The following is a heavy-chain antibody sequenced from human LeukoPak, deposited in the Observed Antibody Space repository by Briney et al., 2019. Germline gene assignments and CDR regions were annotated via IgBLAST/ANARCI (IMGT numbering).Heavy chain of an antibody. D-gene: IGHD1-26*01. J-gene: IGHJ4*02. CDR1: GFTVSSNY. CDR3: AREKTVGGTYYFDY. CDR2: IYSGGST. V-gene: IGHV3-53*01. Sequence: GGSLRLSCAASGFTVSSNYMSWVRQAPGKGLEWVSVIYSGGSTYYADSVKGRVIISRDNSRNTLYLQMNSLRAEDTAIYYCAREKTVGGTYYFDYWGQGALVTVS.